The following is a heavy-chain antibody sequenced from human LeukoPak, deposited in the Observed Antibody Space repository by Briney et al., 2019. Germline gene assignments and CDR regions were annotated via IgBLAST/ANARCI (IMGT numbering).Heavy chain of an antibody. V-gene: IGHV3-53*01. J-gene: IGHJ4*02. CDR1: GSTVSSNH. CDR2: IYSDSST. D-gene: IGHD5-24*01. Sequence: GGSLRLSCVASGSTVSSNHMGWVRQAPGKGLEWVSGIYSDSSTYYTESVKGRFTISRDNSKNTLHLQMNSLTAGDTAVYYCARGIYSRYGHWGQGTLVTVSS. CDR3: ARGIYSRYGH.